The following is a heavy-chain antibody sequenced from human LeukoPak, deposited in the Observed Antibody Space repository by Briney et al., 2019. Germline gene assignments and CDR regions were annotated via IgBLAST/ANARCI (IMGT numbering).Heavy chain of an antibody. Sequence: SETLSLTCTVSGGSISSYYWSWIRQPPGKGLEWIGYIYYSGSTNYNPSLKSRVTMSVETSKNQFSLKLSSVTAADTAVYYCARVRTIAARPGNFDYWGQGTLVTVSS. D-gene: IGHD6-6*01. J-gene: IGHJ4*02. CDR1: GGSISSYY. CDR3: ARVRTIAARPGNFDY. CDR2: IYYSGST. V-gene: IGHV4-59*01.